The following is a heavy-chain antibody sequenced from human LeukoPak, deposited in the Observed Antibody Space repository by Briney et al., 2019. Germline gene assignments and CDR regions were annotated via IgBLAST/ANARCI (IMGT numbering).Heavy chain of an antibody. V-gene: IGHV1-69*13. CDR1: GGTFSSYA. CDR2: IIPIFGTA. Sequence: GASVKVSCKASGGTFSSYAISWVRQAPGQGLEWMGGIIPIFGTANYAQKFQGRVTITADESTSTAYMELSSLRSEDTAVYYCARDLRSSIVGATIPWFDPWGQGTLVTVSS. D-gene: IGHD1-26*01. CDR3: ARDLRSSIVGATIPWFDP. J-gene: IGHJ5*02.